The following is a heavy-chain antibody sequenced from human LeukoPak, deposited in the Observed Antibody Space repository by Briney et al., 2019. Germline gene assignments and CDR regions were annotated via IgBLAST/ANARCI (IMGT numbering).Heavy chain of an antibody. Sequence: SETLSLTCNVSGGSISNYYWSWMRQPPGKGLEWIGYIYYTGSSNYNPSLKSRVTISVDTSNNQFSLKLSSMTAADTAVFYCARGLGPIATFDPWGQGTMVTVSS. D-gene: IGHD6-6*01. CDR3: ARGLGPIATFDP. CDR2: IYYTGSS. V-gene: IGHV4-59*01. J-gene: IGHJ5*02. CDR1: GGSISNYY.